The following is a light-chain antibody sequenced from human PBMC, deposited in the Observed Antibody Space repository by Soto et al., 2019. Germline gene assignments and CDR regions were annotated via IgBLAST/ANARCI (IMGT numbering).Light chain of an antibody. J-gene: IGKJ4*02. Sequence: DIQMTQSPSSLSASVGDRVTITCQASQDISNYLNWYQQKPGKAPKLLTYDASNLETGVPSRFSGSGSGTDFTFTISSLQTEEIAAYYCQQYYKLLTFGGGTKVEIK. CDR3: QQYYKLLT. CDR2: DAS. CDR1: QDISNY. V-gene: IGKV1-33*01.